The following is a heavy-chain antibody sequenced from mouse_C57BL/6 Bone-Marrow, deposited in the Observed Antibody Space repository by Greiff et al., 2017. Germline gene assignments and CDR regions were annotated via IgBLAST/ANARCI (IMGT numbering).Heavy chain of an antibody. CDR2: INPSTGGT. Sequence: EVQLQQPGAELVKPGASVKISCKASGYSFTGYYMNWVKQSPEKSLEWIGEINPSTGGTTYNQKFKAKATLTVDKSSSTAYMQLKSLTSEDSAVYYCARDYGSSDWGQGTTLTVSS. CDR3: ARDYGSSD. J-gene: IGHJ2*01. D-gene: IGHD1-1*01. V-gene: IGHV1-42*01. CDR1: GYSFTGYY.